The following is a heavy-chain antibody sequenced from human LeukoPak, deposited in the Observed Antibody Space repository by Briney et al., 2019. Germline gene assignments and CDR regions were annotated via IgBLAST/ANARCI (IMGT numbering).Heavy chain of an antibody. CDR1: GGSISSTSYY. CDR3: ARPASPIYGNFDY. Sequence: SETLSLTCIVSGGSISSTSYYWGWIRQPPGKGLEWMGSIYYSGSTYYNPSLKSRVTISVDTSKNQFSLKLSSVTAADTAVYYCARPASPIYGNFDYWGQGTLVTVSS. CDR2: IYYSGST. V-gene: IGHV4-39*01. J-gene: IGHJ4*02. D-gene: IGHD3-10*01.